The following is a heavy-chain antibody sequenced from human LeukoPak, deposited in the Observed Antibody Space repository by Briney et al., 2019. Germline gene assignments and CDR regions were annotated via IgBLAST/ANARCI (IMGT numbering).Heavy chain of an antibody. CDR2: IIPILGIA. Sequence: SVKVSCKASGGTFSSYAISWARQAPGQGLEWMGRIIPILGIANYAQKFQGRVTITADKSTSTAYMELSSLRSEDTAVYYCARHRIVVVTAMGEVWFDPWGQGTLVTVSS. V-gene: IGHV1-69*04. D-gene: IGHD2-21*02. J-gene: IGHJ5*02. CDR1: GGTFSSYA. CDR3: ARHRIVVVTAMGEVWFDP.